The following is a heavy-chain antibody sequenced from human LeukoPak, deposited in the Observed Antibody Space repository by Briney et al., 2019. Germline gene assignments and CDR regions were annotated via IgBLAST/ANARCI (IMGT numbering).Heavy chain of an antibody. Sequence: SETLSLTCAVSGYSITSGYYWGWIRQPPGKGLEWIGGIYHSGSTYYNPSLKSRVTISVDTSKNHFSLRLSSVTAADTAFYYCARVGTITYYYDSSGWARGQGTLVTVSS. CDR3: ARVGTITYYYDSSGWA. J-gene: IGHJ4*02. D-gene: IGHD3-22*01. CDR1: GYSITSGYY. CDR2: IYHSGST. V-gene: IGHV4-38-2*01.